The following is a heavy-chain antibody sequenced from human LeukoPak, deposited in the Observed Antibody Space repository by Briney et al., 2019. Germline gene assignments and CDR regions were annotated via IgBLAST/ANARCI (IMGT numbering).Heavy chain of an antibody. J-gene: IGHJ6*03. CDR1: GYTFTSYG. D-gene: IGHD6-6*01. V-gene: IGHV1-18*01. CDR3: ASPSSSPADDYYYYMDV. CDR2: ISAYNGNT. Sequence: ASVKVSCKASGYTFTSYGISWVRQAPGQGLEWMGWISAYNGNTNYAQKLQGRVTMTTDTSTSTAYMELRSLRPDDTAVYYCASPSSSPADDYYYYMDVWGKGTTVTVSS.